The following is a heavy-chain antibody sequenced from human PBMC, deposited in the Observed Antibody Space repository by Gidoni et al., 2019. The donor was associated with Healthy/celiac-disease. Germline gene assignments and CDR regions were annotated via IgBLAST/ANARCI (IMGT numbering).Heavy chain of an antibody. CDR1: GGTFCRYP. D-gene: IGHD1-26*01. CDR2: IIPIFGTA. J-gene: IGHJ3*02. CDR3: ARDSPLGIVGATIYAFDI. V-gene: IGHV1-69*06. Sequence: QVQLLQSGAEVKKLGSSGKVPCKASGGTFCRYPFSWVRQAPGQGLAWMGGIIPIFGTANYAQKFQGRVKITADKSTSTAYMELSSLRSEDTAVYYCARDSPLGIVGATIYAFDIWGQGTMVTVSS.